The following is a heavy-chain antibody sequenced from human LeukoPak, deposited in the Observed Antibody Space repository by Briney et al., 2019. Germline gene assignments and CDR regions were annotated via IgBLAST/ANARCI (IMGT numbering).Heavy chain of an antibody. D-gene: IGHD3-10*01. CDR1: GYTFTGYA. Sequence: ASVRVSCKASGYTFTGYAVTWVRQAPGQGLEWIGWISAYNGGTNYAQKFQGRVTMTTDTSTTTGYMELRSLKSDDTAVYYCARDQLRYYGSGSYYSDMDVWGQGTTVTASS. CDR2: ISAYNGGT. J-gene: IGHJ6*02. V-gene: IGHV1-18*01. CDR3: ARDQLRYYGSGSYYSDMDV.